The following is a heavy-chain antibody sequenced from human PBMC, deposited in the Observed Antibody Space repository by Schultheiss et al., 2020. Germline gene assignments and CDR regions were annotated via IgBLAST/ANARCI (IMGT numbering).Heavy chain of an antibody. CDR3: ARRMPITMVRGVKGCWFDP. Sequence: ASVKVSCKASGYTFTSYAMNWVRQAPGQGLEWMGWINTNTGNPTYAQGFTGRFVFSLDTSVSTAYLQISSLKAEDTAVYYCARRMPITMVRGVKGCWFDPWGQGTLVTVSS. CDR1: GYTFTSYA. J-gene: IGHJ5*02. V-gene: IGHV7-4-1*02. CDR2: INTNTGNP. D-gene: IGHD3-10*01.